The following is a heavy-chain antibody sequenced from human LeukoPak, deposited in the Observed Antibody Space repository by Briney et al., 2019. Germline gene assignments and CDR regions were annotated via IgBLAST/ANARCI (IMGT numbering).Heavy chain of an antibody. J-gene: IGHJ6*03. CDR3: ARDGTVTTGDYYMDA. CDR2: ISYDGSNK. V-gene: IGHV3-30*03. D-gene: IGHD4-17*01. Sequence: HPGGSLRLSCAASGFTFSNYVILWVRQAPGKGLEWVAVISYDGSNKYYADSVRGRFTISRDNSKNLLYLQMNNLRAEDTGVYYCARDGTVTTGDYYMDAWGKGTTVTVSS. CDR1: GFTFSNYV.